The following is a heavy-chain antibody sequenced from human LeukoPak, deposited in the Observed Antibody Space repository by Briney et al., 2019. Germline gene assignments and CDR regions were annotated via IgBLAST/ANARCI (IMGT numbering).Heavy chain of an antibody. Sequence: ASVKVSCKASGYTFTSYGISWVRQAPGQGLEWMGWISAYNGNTNCAQKLQGRVTMTTDTSTSTAYMELRSLRSDDTAVYYCARGYCSSTSCSPYMDVWGKGTTVTVSS. CDR2: ISAYNGNT. D-gene: IGHD2-2*01. CDR3: ARGYCSSTSCSPYMDV. V-gene: IGHV1-18*01. J-gene: IGHJ6*03. CDR1: GYTFTSYG.